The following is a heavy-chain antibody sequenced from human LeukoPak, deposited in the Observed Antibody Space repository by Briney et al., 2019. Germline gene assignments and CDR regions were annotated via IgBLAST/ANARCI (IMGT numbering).Heavy chain of an antibody. Sequence: GGSLRLSCAASGFTFSSYSMNWVRQAPGKGLEWVSSISSSSSYIYYADSVKGRFTISRDNAKNSLYLQMNSLRAEDTAVYYCARESFGDSSSWYGVDYWGQGTLVTVSS. J-gene: IGHJ4*02. D-gene: IGHD6-13*01. CDR2: ISSSSSYI. V-gene: IGHV3-21*01. CDR1: GFTFSSYS. CDR3: ARESFGDSSSWYGVDY.